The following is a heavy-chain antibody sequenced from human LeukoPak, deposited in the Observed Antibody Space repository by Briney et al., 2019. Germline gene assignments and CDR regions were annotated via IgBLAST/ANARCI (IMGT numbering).Heavy chain of an antibody. CDR1: GFTFSTYA. CDR3: AKDAPMRPFGP. V-gene: IGHV3-23*01. D-gene: IGHD6-25*01. Sequence: GGSLRLSCAASGFTFSTYAMSWVRQAPGKGLEWVSVISGSGGSIYYADSVKGRFTISRDNSKNTLYLQMNTLRAEDTAVNYCAKDAPMRPFGPWGQGTLVTVSS. J-gene: IGHJ5*02. CDR2: ISGSGGSI.